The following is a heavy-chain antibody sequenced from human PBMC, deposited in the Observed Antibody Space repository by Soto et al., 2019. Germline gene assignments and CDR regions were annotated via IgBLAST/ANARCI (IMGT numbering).Heavy chain of an antibody. CDR2: VNEDGSQS. D-gene: IGHD2-2*01. V-gene: IGHV3-7*01. CDR1: GFTFSSHW. J-gene: IGHJ2*01. Sequence: GGSLRLSCAGSGFTFSSHWMSWVRQAPGKGLEWVARVNEDGSQSFHVDSVKGRFTISRDNAKNSLYLQMNNLRVEDTALYYCARDGSANWYFDWYFDLWGRGTVVTVSS. CDR3: ARDGSANWYFDWYFDL.